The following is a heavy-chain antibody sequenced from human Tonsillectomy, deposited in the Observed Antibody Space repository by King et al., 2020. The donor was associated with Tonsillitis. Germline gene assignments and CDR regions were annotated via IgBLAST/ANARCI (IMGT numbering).Heavy chain of an antibody. D-gene: IGHD3-16*01. CDR2: VNGDGRST. J-gene: IGHJ3*02. CDR3: ASAIGACDI. Sequence: VQLVESGGGLVQPGGSLRLSCAASGFTFSSYWMHWVSQTPGKGLVWISRVNGDGRSTNHADSVKGRFTISRDNAKNTVYLQMNSLRAEDTAVYYCASAIGACDIWGQGTMVIVSA. V-gene: IGHV3-74*01. CDR1: GFTFSSYW.